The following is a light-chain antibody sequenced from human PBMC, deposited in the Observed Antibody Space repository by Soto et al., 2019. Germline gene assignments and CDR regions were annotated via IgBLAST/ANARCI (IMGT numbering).Light chain of an antibody. CDR2: DAS. Sequence: EIVLTQSPGTLSLSPGERASLSCRASQSVGNNYLAWFQQKSGQAPRLLIYDASSRATGIPDRFSGSGSGTDFTLTISRLEPEDFAVYYCQQCGHSPLPFGGGTRLESK. V-gene: IGKV3-20*01. CDR1: QSVGNNY. CDR3: QQCGHSPLP. J-gene: IGKJ4*01.